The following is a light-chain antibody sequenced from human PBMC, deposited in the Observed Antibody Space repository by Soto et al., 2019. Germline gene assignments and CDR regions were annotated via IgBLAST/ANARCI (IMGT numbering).Light chain of an antibody. CDR3: QQYSNLIT. CDR2: DAS. J-gene: IGKJ5*01. Sequence: DIQMTQSPSSLSASVGDRVTITCQASQDVSNYLNWYQQKLGKAPKLLIYDASNLETGVPSRFSGSGSGTYSSFTISSLQPEDFATYYCQQYSNLITFGQGTRLEI. V-gene: IGKV1-33*01. CDR1: QDVSNY.